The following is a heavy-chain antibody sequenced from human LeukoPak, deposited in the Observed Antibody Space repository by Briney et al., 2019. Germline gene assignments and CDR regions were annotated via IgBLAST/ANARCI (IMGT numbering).Heavy chain of an antibody. CDR3: ARVSVYYYDSSGYLYYFDY. CDR2: INGLGTAT. D-gene: IGHD3-22*01. V-gene: IGHV3-74*01. CDR1: GW. Sequence: GGSLRLSCAGSGWMHWVRQAPGKGLVWVSGINGLGTATYYADSVKGRFTISRDNAKNTVSLQMNSLSAEDTAVYYCARVSVYYYDSSGYLYYFDYWGQGTLVTVSS. J-gene: IGHJ4*02.